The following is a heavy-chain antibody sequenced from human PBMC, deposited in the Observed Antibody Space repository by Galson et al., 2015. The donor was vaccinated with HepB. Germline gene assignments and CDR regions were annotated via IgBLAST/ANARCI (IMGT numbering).Heavy chain of an antibody. CDR3: ARGHHRSSTSCYYFDY. CDR1: GFTFSSYA. V-gene: IGHV3-64*01. Sequence: SLRLSCAASGFTFSSYAMHWVRQAPGKGLEYVSAISSNGGSTYYANSVKGRFTISRDNSKNTLYLQMGSLRAEDMAVYYCARGHHRSSTSCYYFDYWGQGTLVTVSS. CDR2: ISSNGGST. D-gene: IGHD2-2*01. J-gene: IGHJ4*02.